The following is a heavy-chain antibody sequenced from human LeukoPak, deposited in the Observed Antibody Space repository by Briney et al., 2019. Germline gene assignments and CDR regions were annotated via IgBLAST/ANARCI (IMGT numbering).Heavy chain of an antibody. Sequence: KPSETLSLTCTVSGGSISSYYWSWIRQPAGKGLEWIGRIYTSGSTNYNPSLKSRVTMSVDTSKNQFSLKLSSVTAADTAVYYCARDTNGSGSYPLFYWYFDLWGRGTLVTVSS. J-gene: IGHJ2*01. D-gene: IGHD3-10*01. CDR3: ARDTNGSGSYPLFYWYFDL. CDR2: IYTSGST. V-gene: IGHV4-4*07. CDR1: GGSISSYY.